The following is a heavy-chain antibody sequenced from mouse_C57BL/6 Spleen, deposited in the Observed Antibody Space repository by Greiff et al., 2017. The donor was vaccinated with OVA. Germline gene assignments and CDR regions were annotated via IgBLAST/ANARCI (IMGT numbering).Heavy chain of an antibody. CDR2: IDPYDSYT. CDR1: GYTFTSYW. V-gene: IGHV1-69*01. J-gene: IGHJ2*01. Sequence: QVQLQQPGAELVMPGASVKLSCKASGYTFTSYWMHWVKQRPGQGLEWIGEIDPYDSYTNYNQKFKGKSTVTVSKSSSTAYMQLSSLTSEDSAVYYCARYYGSSCDYWGQGTTLTVSS. D-gene: IGHD1-1*01. CDR3: ARYYGSSCDY.